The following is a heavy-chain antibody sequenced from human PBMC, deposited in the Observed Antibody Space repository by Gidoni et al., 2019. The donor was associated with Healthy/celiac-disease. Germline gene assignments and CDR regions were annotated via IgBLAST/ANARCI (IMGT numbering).Heavy chain of an antibody. V-gene: IGHV3-21*01. J-gene: IGHJ4*02. CDR2: ISSSSSYI. Sequence: ELQLVESGGGLVKPGGSLRLSCAASGFTFISYSMNWVRQAPGKGLEWVSSISSSSSYIYYADSVKGRFTISRDNAKNSLYLQMNSLRAEDTAVYYCATIVVVPAATSSVDYWGQGTLVTVSS. CDR3: ATIVVVPAATSSVDY. D-gene: IGHD2-2*01. CDR1: GFTFISYS.